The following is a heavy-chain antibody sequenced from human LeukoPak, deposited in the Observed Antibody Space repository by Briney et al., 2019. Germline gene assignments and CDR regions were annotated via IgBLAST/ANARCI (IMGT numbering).Heavy chain of an antibody. V-gene: IGHV3-23*01. CDR3: ARGGVDYYGSGTYYLMYYFDY. Sequence: GGSLRLSFAASGFTFNTYGMSWVRQAPGKGLAWVSGLSGSGGATYYSDSVKGRFTISRDDPHNTLYLQMNSLRAEDTAVYFCARGGVDYYGSGTYYLMYYFDYWGQGALVTVSS. J-gene: IGHJ4*02. CDR2: LSGSGGAT. CDR1: GFTFNTYG. D-gene: IGHD3-10*01.